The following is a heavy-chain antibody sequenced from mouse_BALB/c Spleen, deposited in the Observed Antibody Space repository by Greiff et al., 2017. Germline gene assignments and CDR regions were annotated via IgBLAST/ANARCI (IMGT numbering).Heavy chain of an antibody. J-gene: IGHJ2*01. V-gene: IGHV5-12-1*01. D-gene: IGHD2-4*01. CDR3: ARRGYDYFLFDY. Sequence: EVQVVESGGGLVKPGGSLKLSCAASGFAFSSYDMSWVRQTPEKRLEWVAYISSGGGSTYYPDTVKGRFTISRDNAKNTLYLQMSSLKSEDTAMYYCARRGYDYFLFDYWGQGTTLTVSS. CDR1: GFAFSSYD. CDR2: ISSGGGST.